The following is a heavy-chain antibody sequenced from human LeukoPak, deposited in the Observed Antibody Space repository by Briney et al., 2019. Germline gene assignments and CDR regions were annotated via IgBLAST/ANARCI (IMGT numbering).Heavy chain of an antibody. J-gene: IGHJ4*02. CDR1: GFDFSSHS. CDR2: ISSSGSYK. CDR3: ARGMIRGALWCVDF. Sequence: GGSLILSCAASGFDFSSHSMHWIRQAPGKGLEWVSSISSSGSYKYYADSLKGRFTISRDNADNSVFLHLNSLTVEDTAVYFCARGMIRGALWCVDFWGLGSLVTVSS. V-gene: IGHV3-21*01. D-gene: IGHD2-21*01.